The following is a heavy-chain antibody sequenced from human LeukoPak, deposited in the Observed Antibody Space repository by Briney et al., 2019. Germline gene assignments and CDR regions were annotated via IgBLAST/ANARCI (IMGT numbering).Heavy chain of an antibody. CDR2: ISSSSSTI. D-gene: IGHD3-3*01. CDR3: ARDFWSGTPDY. V-gene: IGHV3-48*01. J-gene: IGHJ4*02. CDR1: GFTFSSYS. Sequence: PGGSLRLSCAASGFTFSSYSMNWVRQAPGKGLEWVSSISSSSSTIYYADSVKGRFTISRDNAKNSLYLQMNSLRAEDTAVYYCARDFWSGTPDYWGQGTLVTVSS.